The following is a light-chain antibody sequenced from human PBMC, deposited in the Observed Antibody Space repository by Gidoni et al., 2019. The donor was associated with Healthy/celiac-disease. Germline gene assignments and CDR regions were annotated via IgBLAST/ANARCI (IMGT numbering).Light chain of an antibody. CDR1: QSVSSSY. Sequence: EIVLTQSPGTLSLSPGERATLSCRASQSVSSSYLALYQQKPGQAPRLHIYGASSRATGIPDRFSGSGSGTDFTLTISRLEPEDFAVYYCQQYGSSPRTFXXXTKLEIK. J-gene: IGKJ2*01. V-gene: IGKV3-20*01. CDR3: QQYGSSPRT. CDR2: GAS.